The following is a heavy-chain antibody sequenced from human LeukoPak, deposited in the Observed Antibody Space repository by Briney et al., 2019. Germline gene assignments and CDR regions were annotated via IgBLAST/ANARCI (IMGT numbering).Heavy chain of an antibody. CDR2: ISAYNGNT. J-gene: IGHJ5*02. Sequence: ASVKVSCKASGYTVTGYHMHWVRQAPGQGLEWMGWISAYNGNTNYAQKLQGRVTMTTDTSTSTAYMELRSLRSDDTAVYYCARDYDSTPDWFDPWGQGTLVTVSS. D-gene: IGHD3-22*01. CDR1: GYTVTGYH. V-gene: IGHV1-18*04. CDR3: ARDYDSTPDWFDP.